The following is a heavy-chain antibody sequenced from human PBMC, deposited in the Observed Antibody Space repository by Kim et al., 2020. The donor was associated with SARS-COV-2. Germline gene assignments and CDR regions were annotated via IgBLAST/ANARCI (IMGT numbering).Heavy chain of an antibody. CDR2: INHSGST. D-gene: IGHD1-26*01. Sequence: SETLSLTCAVYGGSFSGYYWSWIRQPPGKGLEWIGEINHSGSTNYNPSLKSRVTISVDTSKNQFSLKLSSVTAADTAVYYCARGVRNKTQSGPWGQGTLVTVSS. CDR1: GGSFSGYY. CDR3: ARGVRNKTQSGP. J-gene: IGHJ5*02. V-gene: IGHV4-34*01.